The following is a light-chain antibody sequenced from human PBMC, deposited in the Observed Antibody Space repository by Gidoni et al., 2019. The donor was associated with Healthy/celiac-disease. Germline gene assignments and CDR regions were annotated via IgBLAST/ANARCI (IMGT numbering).Light chain of an antibody. V-gene: IGKV1-5*01. J-gene: IGKJ1*01. CDR1: QSISSW. Sequence: DIQMTQSPSTLSASVGARVTITCRASQSISSWLAWYQQKPGKAPKLLIYDASSLERWVPSRFSRGGSGTEFTLTISSLQPDDFAAYYCQQYNSYSTTFGQGTKVEIK. CDR2: DAS. CDR3: QQYNSYSTT.